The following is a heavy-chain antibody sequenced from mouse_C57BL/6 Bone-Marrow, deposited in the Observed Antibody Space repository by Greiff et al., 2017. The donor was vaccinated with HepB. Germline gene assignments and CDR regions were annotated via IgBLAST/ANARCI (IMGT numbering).Heavy chain of an antibody. CDR3: ARGGLFAY. Sequence: QVQLQQSGPELVKPGASVKIPCKASGYTFTSYGISWVKQRTGQGLEWIGEIYPRSGNTYYNEKFKGKATLTADKSSSTAYMELRSLTSEDSAVYFCARGGLFAYWGQGTLVTVSA. V-gene: IGHV1-81*01. CDR2: IYPRSGNT. D-gene: IGHD3-3*01. CDR1: GYTFTSYG. J-gene: IGHJ3*01.